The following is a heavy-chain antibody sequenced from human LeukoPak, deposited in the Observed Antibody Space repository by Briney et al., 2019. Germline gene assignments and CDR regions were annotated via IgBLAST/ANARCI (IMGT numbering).Heavy chain of an antibody. CDR1: GFTFISDA. CDR3: ARDSYDSSGYYASPDY. D-gene: IGHD3-22*01. Sequence: PGRSLRLSCAAAGFTFISDAMHWFRQAPGKGLEWGAVISYDGSNKTYADSVKGRFTISRDNSKNTLYLQMNSLRAEDTAVYYCARDSYDSSGYYASPDYWGQGTLVTVSS. V-gene: IGHV3-30-3*01. J-gene: IGHJ4*02. CDR2: ISYDGSNK.